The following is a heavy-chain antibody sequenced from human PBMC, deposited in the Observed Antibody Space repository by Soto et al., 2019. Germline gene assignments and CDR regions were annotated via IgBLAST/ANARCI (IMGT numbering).Heavy chain of an antibody. CDR1: GYTFTSYD. V-gene: IGHV1-8*01. Sequence: QVQLVQSGAEVKKPGASVKVSCKASGYTFTSYDINWVRQATGQGLEWRGWMNPNSGNTGYAQKFQGRVTRTRNTSISTAYMELSSLRYADTAVYCGAREMTWQGVGYWGQGTLVTVSS. D-gene: IGHD3-16*01. CDR3: AREMTWQGVGY. CDR2: MNPNSGNT. J-gene: IGHJ4*02.